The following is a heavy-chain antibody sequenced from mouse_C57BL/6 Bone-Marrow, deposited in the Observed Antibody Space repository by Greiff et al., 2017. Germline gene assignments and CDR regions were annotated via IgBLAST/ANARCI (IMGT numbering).Heavy chain of an antibody. Sequence: EVNLVESGGGLVKPGGSLKLSCAASGFTFSSYTMSWVRQTPEKRLEWVATISGGGGNTYYPDSVKGRFTISRDNAKNTLYLQMSSLRSEDTALYYCARDYYGSSYDYAMDYWGQGTSVTVSS. CDR1: GFTFSSYT. CDR2: ISGGGGNT. J-gene: IGHJ4*01. V-gene: IGHV5-9*01. D-gene: IGHD1-1*01. CDR3: ARDYYGSSYDYAMDY.